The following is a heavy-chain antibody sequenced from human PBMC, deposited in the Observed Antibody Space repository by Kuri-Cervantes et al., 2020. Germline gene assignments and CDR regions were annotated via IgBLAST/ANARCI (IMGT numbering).Heavy chain of an antibody. Sequence: SETLSLTCTVSGGSISSGSYYWSWIRQPAGKGLEWIGRIYTSGSTNYNPSLKSRVTISVDTSKNQFSLKLSSVTAADTAVYYCARDRKGFLEWLSTSYYYGMDVWGQGTTVTVSS. J-gene: IGHJ6*02. V-gene: IGHV4-61*02. D-gene: IGHD3-3*01. CDR2: IYTSGST. CDR1: GGSISSGSYY. CDR3: ARDRKGFLEWLSTSYYYGMDV.